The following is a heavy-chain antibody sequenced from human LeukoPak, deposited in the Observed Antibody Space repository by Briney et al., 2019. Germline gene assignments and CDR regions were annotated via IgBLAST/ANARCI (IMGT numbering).Heavy chain of an antibody. Sequence: GESLKISCKGSGYSFTTYWIAWVRQMPGKGLEWMGIISPDDSEIRYSPSFRGQVTISADKSTSTAYLQWSRLKASDTAIYYCARHEGSGSYYSYWGQGTLVTVSS. V-gene: IGHV5-51*01. CDR2: ISPDDSEI. D-gene: IGHD1-26*01. CDR1: GYSFTTYW. CDR3: ARHEGSGSYYSY. J-gene: IGHJ4*02.